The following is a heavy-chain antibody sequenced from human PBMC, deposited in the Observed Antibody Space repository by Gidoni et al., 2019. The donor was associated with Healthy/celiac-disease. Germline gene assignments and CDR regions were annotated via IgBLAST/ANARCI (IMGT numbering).Heavy chain of an antibody. Sequence: GESGGGLVKPGGSLRLSCAASGFTFSDYYMSWIRQAPGKGLEWVSYISSSSSYTNYADSVKGRFTISRDNAKNSLYLQMNSLRAEDTAVYYCARVVGPGIAVSLGRNWFDPWGQGTLVTVSS. D-gene: IGHD6-19*01. J-gene: IGHJ5*02. CDR3: ARVVGPGIAVSLGRNWFDP. V-gene: IGHV3-11*05. CDR2: ISSSSSYT. CDR1: GFTFSDYY.